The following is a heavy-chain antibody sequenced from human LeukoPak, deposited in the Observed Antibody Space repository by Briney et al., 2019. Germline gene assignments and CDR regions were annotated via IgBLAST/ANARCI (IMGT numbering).Heavy chain of an antibody. CDR2: IYYSGST. J-gene: IGHJ4*02. CDR1: GGSVSSSTYY. CDR3: ARLSKGRFFDYIFDY. D-gene: IGHD3-9*01. Sequence: SQTLSLTCTVSGGSVSSSTYYWGGIRQPPGKGLEWIGNIYYSGSTYYNPSLKSRVTMSVDTSNNQFSLKMHSVTAADTAVYFCARLSKGRFFDYIFDYWGQGTLVTVSS. V-gene: IGHV4-39*01.